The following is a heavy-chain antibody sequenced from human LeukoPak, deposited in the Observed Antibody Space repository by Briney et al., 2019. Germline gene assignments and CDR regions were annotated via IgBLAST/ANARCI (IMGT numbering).Heavy chain of an antibody. CDR1: GFPFSRSW. Sequence: PGGSRRLSCAASGFPFSRSWMHWVRQAPGKGLVWVSRINEDGTTTTYLDSVKGRFTISRDNAKNTLYLQMNSLRVDDTAVYYCVRALTGTDDFWGQGTLVTVSS. V-gene: IGHV3-74*03. D-gene: IGHD1-7*01. J-gene: IGHJ4*02. CDR3: VRALTGTDDF. CDR2: INEDGTTT.